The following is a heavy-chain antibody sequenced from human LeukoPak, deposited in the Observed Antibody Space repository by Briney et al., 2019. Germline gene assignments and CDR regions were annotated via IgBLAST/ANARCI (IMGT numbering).Heavy chain of an antibody. Sequence: GESLKISCKGSGYTYTNYWIGWVRQMPGKGLEWTRTIYPSDSTTRYSPSFQGQVTISADKSFSTAYLQWSSLKASDTGMYYCARRYCSSFACFSPLDYWGQGTLVTVSS. CDR2: IYPSDSTT. CDR1: GYTYTNYW. D-gene: IGHD2-2*01. J-gene: IGHJ4*02. V-gene: IGHV5-51*01. CDR3: ARRYCSSFACFSPLDY.